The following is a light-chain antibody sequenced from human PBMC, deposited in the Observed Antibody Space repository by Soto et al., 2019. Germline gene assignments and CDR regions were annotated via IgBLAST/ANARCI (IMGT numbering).Light chain of an antibody. V-gene: IGLV2-14*01. CDR2: EVS. CDR3: SSYTTSNTQV. CDR1: SSDVGGYNF. J-gene: IGLJ2*01. Sequence: QSVLTQPASVSGSPGQSITISCTGTSSDVGGYNFVSWYQDHPGKAPKLLIYEVSNRPSGVSNRFSGSKSGNTASLTISGLQAEDEADYYCSSYTTSNTQVFGGGTKLTVL.